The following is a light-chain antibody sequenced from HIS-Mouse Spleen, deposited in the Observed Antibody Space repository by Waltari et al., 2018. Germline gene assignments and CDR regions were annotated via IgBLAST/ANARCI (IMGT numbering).Light chain of an antibody. CDR3: SSYTSSSTLV. CDR2: EVS. V-gene: IGLV2-14*01. CDR1: SSDVGGYNY. Sequence: QSALTQPAFVSGSPGQSITISCTGTSSDVGGYNYASWYQQHPGKAPKLMIYEVSNRPSGVSNRFSGSKSGNTASLTISGLQAEDEADYYCSSYTSSSTLVFGGGTKLTVL. J-gene: IGLJ2*01.